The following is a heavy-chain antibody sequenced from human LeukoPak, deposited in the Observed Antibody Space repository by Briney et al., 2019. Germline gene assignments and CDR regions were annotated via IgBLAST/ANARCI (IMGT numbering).Heavy chain of an antibody. V-gene: IGHV3-21*01. CDR3: ASAVEMATIGDY. Sequence: PGGSLRLSCAASGFTFSSYAMSWVRQAPGKGLEWVSSISSSSSYIYYADSVKGRFTISRDNAKNSLYLQMNSLRAEDTAVYYCASAVEMATIGDYWGQGTLVTVSS. J-gene: IGHJ4*02. CDR2: ISSSSSYI. CDR1: GFTFSSYA. D-gene: IGHD5-24*01.